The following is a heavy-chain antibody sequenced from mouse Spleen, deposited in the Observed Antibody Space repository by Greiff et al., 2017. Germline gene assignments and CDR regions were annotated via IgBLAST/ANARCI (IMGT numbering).Heavy chain of an antibody. CDR2: IWSDGST. Sequence: VQLQQSGPGLVAPSQSLSITCTISGFSLTSYGVHWVRQPPGKGLEWLVVIWSDGSTTYNSALKSRLSISKDNSKSQVFLKMNSLQTDDTAMYYCARQDDGYWYFDVWGAGTTVTVSS. CDR1: GFSLTSYG. CDR3: ARQDDGYWYFDV. D-gene: IGHD2-3*01. J-gene: IGHJ1*01. V-gene: IGHV2-6-1*01.